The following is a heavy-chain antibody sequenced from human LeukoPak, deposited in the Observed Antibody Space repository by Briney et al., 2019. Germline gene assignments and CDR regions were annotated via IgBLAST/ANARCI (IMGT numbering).Heavy chain of an antibody. CDR1: GYTFTGYY. J-gene: IGHJ5*02. CDR3: ARDFGERVAHNWFDP. D-gene: IGHD3-10*01. CDR2: INPNSGGT. V-gene: IGHV1-2*02. Sequence: WASVKVSCKASGYTFTGYYMHWVRQAPGQGLEWMGWINPNSGGTNYAQKFQGRVTMTRDTSISTAYMELSRLGSDDTAVYYCARDFGERVAHNWFDPWGQGTLVTVSS.